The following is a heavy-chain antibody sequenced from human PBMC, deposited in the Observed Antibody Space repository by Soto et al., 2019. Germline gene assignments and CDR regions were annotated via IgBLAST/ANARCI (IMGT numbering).Heavy chain of an antibody. V-gene: IGHV3-21*03. Sequence: LRLSCTASEFSLSTYSMNWVRQAPGKGLEWVSSISTRSDVYYADSVKGRFTIARDNAKNSLSLQMNSLSAEDTGVYYCAREKTAWPLAYGLEVWGQGTTVTVSS. CDR3: AREKTAWPLAYGLEV. CDR2: ISTRSDV. D-gene: IGHD2-21*02. CDR1: EFSLSTYS. J-gene: IGHJ6*02.